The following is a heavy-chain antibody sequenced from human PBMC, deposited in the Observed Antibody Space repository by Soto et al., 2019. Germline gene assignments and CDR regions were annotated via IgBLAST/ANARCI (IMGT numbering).Heavy chain of an antibody. V-gene: IGHV5-10-1*01. CDR1: GYSFTSYW. D-gene: IGHD3-9*01. CDR3: ARHSDYDILTGYNWFAP. CDR2: IDPSDSYT. Sequence: PGESLKISCKGSGYSFTSYWISWVRQMPGKGLEWMGRIDPSDSYTNYSPSFQGHVTISADKSISTAYLQWSSLKASDTAMYYCARHSDYDILTGYNWFAPWGQGTLVTVSS. J-gene: IGHJ5*02.